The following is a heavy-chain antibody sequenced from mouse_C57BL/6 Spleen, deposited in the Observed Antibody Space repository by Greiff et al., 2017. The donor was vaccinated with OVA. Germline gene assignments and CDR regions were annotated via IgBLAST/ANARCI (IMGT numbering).Heavy chain of an antibody. CDR3: ARYYYGSRNFDY. V-gene: IGHV1-55*01. J-gene: IGHJ2*01. D-gene: IGHD1-1*01. CDR1: GYTFTSYW. Sequence: QVQLQQPGAELVKPGASVKMSCKASGYTFTSYWITWVKQRPGQGLEWIGDIYPGSGSTNYNEKFKSKATLTVDTSSSTAYMQLSSLTSEDSAVYYCARYYYGSRNFDYWGQGTTLTVSS. CDR2: IYPGSGST.